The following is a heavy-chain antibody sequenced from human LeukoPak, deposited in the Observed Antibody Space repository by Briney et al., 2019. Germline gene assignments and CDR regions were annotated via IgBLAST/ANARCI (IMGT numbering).Heavy chain of an antibody. CDR1: GFTFSSYA. CDR2: ISGSGGST. CDR3: AILPGYSSGWYEVNY. D-gene: IGHD6-13*01. J-gene: IGHJ4*02. V-gene: IGHV3-23*01. Sequence: GGSLRLSCAASGFTFSSYAMSWVRQAPGKGLEWVSGISGSGGSTYYAGSVKGRFTISRDNSRNTLYLQMNSPRAEDTAVYYCAILPGYSSGWYEVNYWGQGTLVTVSS.